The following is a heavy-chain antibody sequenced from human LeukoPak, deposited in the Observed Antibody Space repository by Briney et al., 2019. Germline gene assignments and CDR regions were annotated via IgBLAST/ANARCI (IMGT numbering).Heavy chain of an antibody. J-gene: IGHJ6*03. V-gene: IGHV4-59*11. CDR2: ISNSGST. CDR1: GGSISSHY. D-gene: IGHD3-3*01. CDR3: AREALEGFYSYYYTDV. Sequence: SETLSLTCTVSGGSISSHYWTWIRQPPGKGLEWIGDISNSGSTNYNPSLKSRVTIAIDTSKNQFSLKLSSVTAADTAVYYCAREALEGFYSYYYTDVWGKGTTVTVSS.